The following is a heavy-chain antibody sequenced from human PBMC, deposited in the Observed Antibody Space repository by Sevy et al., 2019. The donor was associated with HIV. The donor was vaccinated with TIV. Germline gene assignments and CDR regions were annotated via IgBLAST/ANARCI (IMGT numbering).Heavy chain of an antibody. Sequence: SENLSLTCTVSGGSISSYYWSWIRQPPGKGLEWIGYIYYSGSTNYNPSLKSRVTISVDTSKNQFSLKLSSVTAADTAVYYCAGYSSGWYYFDYWGQGTLVTVSS. CDR1: GGSISSYY. CDR3: AGYSSGWYYFDY. D-gene: IGHD6-19*01. CDR2: IYYSGST. V-gene: IGHV4-59*01. J-gene: IGHJ4*02.